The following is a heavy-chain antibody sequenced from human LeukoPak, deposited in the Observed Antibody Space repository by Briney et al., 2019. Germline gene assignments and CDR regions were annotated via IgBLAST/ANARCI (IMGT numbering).Heavy chain of an antibody. Sequence: GGSLRLSCRASRFSFSDYDMHWVRQAPGKGLEWVAVISYDGSRKYYGDSVKGRFTISRDNSKNTLYLQMNSLRAEDTAVYYCARRPTYDFFLDYWGQGTLVTVSS. CDR3: ARRPTYDFFLDY. CDR2: ISYDGSRK. CDR1: RFSFSDYD. V-gene: IGHV3-30*03. J-gene: IGHJ4*02. D-gene: IGHD3-3*01.